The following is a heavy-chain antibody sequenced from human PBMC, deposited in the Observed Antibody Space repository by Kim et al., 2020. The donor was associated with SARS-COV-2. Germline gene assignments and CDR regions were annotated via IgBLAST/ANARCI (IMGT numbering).Heavy chain of an antibody. Sequence: SVKGRFTISRDDSKNTLYLQMNNLKTEDTAVYYCTSDPGTTSAVGDASGVWGRGTTVTVSS. V-gene: IGHV3-73*01. D-gene: IGHD1-1*01. J-gene: IGHJ3*01. CDR3: TSDPGTTSAVGDASGV.